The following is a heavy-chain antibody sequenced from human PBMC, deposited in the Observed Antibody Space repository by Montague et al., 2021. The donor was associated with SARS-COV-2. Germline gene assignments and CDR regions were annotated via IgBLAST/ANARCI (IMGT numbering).Heavy chain of an antibody. D-gene: IGHD2-2*01. V-gene: IGHV4-34*01. J-gene: IGHJ3*02. CDR1: GGSFSNYY. CDR2: VNQSGTT. CDR3: ARGRRSVVVPGAGPAGRAFDI. Sequence: SETLSLTCAISGGSFSNYYWSWIRQPPGKGLEWIGEVNQSGTTIYNPPVKSGVTISEDTSKNQFYLRLNSVTAADTAVYYCARGRRSVVVPGAGPAGRAFDIWGQGTMVTVSS.